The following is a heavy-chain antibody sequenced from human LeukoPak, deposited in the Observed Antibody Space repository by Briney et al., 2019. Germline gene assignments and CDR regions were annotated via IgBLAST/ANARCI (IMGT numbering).Heavy chain of an antibody. D-gene: IGHD3-16*01. CDR1: GFTFSRYS. J-gene: IGHJ4*02. CDR3: ARDSPPGD. Sequence: GGSPRHSRAAPGFTFSRYSTKWVRPAAREGREWVSYISSSSSTTHNADSVKCRFTITRDNAKNSLYLQMNGLRAEDTAVYYCARDSPPGDWCQGTLVTVSS. V-gene: IGHV3-48*01. CDR2: ISSSSSTT.